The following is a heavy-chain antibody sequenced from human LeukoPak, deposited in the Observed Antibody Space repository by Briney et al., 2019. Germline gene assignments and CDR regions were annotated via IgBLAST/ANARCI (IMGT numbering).Heavy chain of an antibody. J-gene: IGHJ4*02. D-gene: IGHD2-2*01. V-gene: IGHV3-23*01. Sequence: GGSLRLSCAASGFIFRNYAMSWVRQAPGKGLEWVSGISGSGGKTYYADSAKGRFTISRDNSKNTLYVQMNSLRAEDTAVYYCAKDVPVVPAAIWTDWGQGTLVTVSS. CDR3: AKDVPVVPAAIWTD. CDR1: GFIFRNYA. CDR2: ISGSGGKT.